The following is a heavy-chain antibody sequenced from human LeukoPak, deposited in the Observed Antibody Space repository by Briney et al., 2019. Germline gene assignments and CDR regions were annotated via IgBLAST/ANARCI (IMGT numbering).Heavy chain of an antibody. Sequence: SETLSLTCAAYGGSFSGYYWSWIRQPPGKGLEWIGEINHSGSTNYNPSLKSRVTISVDTSKNQFSLKLSSVTAADTAVYYCARGRGYCSSTSCYGYWFDPWGQGTLVTVSS. D-gene: IGHD2-2*03. CDR1: GGSFSGYY. V-gene: IGHV4-34*01. J-gene: IGHJ5*02. CDR3: ARGRGYCSSTSCYGYWFDP. CDR2: INHSGST.